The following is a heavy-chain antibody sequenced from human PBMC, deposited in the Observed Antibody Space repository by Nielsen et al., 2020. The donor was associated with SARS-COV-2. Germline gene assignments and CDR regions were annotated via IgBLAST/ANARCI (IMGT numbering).Heavy chain of an antibody. J-gene: IGHJ6*03. CDR2: TYYRSKWYN. V-gene: IGHV6-1*01. CDR1: GDRVSSSSAA. CDR3: ARARGAYGDYYYYYYTDV. Sequence: SQTLSLTCAISGDRVSSSSAAWNWIRQSPSRGLEWLGRTYYRSKWYNDYAVSVKSRITINPDTSKNQFSLHLNSVTPEDTAVYYCARARGAYGDYYYYYYTDVWGQGTTVTVSS. D-gene: IGHD4-17*01.